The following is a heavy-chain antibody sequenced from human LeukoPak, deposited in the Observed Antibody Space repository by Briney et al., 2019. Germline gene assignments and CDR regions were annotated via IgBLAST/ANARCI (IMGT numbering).Heavy chain of an antibody. Sequence: GGSLRLSCAASGFTVSSNYMSWVRQAPGKGLEWVSVIYSGGSTYYADSVKGRFTISRDNSKNTLYLQMNSLRAEDTAVYYCAKEGWLESTFDYWGQGTLVTVSS. CDR2: IYSGGST. V-gene: IGHV3-53*01. D-gene: IGHD5-12*01. CDR3: AKEGWLESTFDY. CDR1: GFTVSSNY. J-gene: IGHJ4*02.